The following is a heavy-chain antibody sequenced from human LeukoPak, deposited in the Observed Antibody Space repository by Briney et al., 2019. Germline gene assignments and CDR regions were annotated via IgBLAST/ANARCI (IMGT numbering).Heavy chain of an antibody. CDR1: GGSISSYY. V-gene: IGHV4-59*12. CDR3: ARSYYDSSWYAFGI. Sequence: SETLSLTCTVSGGSISSYYWSWIRQPPGKGLEWIGYIYYSGSTNYNPSLKSRVTISVDTSKNQFSLKLSSVTAADTAVYYCARSYYDSSWYAFGIWGQGTMVTVSS. J-gene: IGHJ3*02. CDR2: IYYSGST. D-gene: IGHD3-22*01.